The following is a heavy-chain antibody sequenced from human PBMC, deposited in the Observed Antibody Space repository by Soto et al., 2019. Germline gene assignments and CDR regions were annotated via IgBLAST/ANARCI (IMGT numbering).Heavy chain of an antibody. CDR1: RYTFTDYY. CDR2: INPSGGST. D-gene: IGHD5-18*01. CDR3: ARVFSPDTAMVQAFDI. Sequence: GASVKVSCKASRYTFTDYYMHWVRQAPGQGLEWMGIINPSGGSTSYAQKFQGRVTMTRDTSTSTVYMELSSLRSEDTAVYYCARVFSPDTAMVQAFDIWGQGTMVTVSS. V-gene: IGHV1-46*01. J-gene: IGHJ3*02.